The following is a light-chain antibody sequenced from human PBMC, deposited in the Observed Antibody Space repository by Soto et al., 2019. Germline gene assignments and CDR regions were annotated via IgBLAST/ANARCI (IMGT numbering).Light chain of an antibody. Sequence: QSVLTQPPSVSGAPGQRVTISCTGSSSNIGAGYDVQWYQQLPGTVPKLLIYASNNRPSGVPDRFSGSKSDTSASLDITGLQAEDEADYYCQSFDSSLTVWVFGGGTKLTVL. CDR2: ASN. J-gene: IGLJ3*02. CDR1: SSNIGAGYD. CDR3: QSFDSSLTVWV. V-gene: IGLV1-40*01.